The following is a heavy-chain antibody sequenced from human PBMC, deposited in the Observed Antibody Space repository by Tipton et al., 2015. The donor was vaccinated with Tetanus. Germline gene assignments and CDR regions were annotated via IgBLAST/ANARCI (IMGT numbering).Heavy chain of an antibody. Sequence: SLRLSCAASGFTFSNNYMSWIRQAPGKGLEWISYITGGGTSTFYADSVRGRFTVSRDNANNSLHLQMNGLTAEDTAVYYCARVFDDTSGYPWYFDFWGRGTLVTVSS. D-gene: IGHD3-22*01. CDR3: ARVFDDTSGYPWYFDF. J-gene: IGHJ2*01. CDR1: GFTFSNNY. V-gene: IGHV3-11*01. CDR2: ITGGGTST.